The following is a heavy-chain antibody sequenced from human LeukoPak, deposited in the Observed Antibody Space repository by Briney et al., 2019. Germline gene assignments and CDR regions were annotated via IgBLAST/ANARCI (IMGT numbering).Heavy chain of an antibody. Sequence: SETLSLTCTVSGGSISSSSYYWGWIRQPPGKGLEWIGSIYYSGSTYYNPSLKSRVTISVDTSKNQFSLKLSSVTAADTAVYYCARHESEIAVAGTTWNWFDPWGQGTLVTVSS. CDR3: ARHESEIAVAGTTWNWFDP. J-gene: IGHJ5*02. CDR1: GGSISSSSYY. D-gene: IGHD6-19*01. CDR2: IYYSGST. V-gene: IGHV4-39*01.